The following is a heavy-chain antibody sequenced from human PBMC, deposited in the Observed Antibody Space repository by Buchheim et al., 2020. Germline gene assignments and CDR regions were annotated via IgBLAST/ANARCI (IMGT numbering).Heavy chain of an antibody. CDR2: ISGSGGST. CDR3: AKDREKRITMIVVVIGPFDY. CDR1: GFTFSSYA. Sequence: EVQLLESGGGLVQPGGSLRLSCAASGFTFSSYAMSWVRQAPGKGLEWVSAISGSGGSTYYADSVKGRFNISRENSKNTLYLQMNSLRAEDTAVYYCAKDREKRITMIVVVIGPFDYWGQGTL. V-gene: IGHV3-23*01. J-gene: IGHJ4*02. D-gene: IGHD3-22*01.